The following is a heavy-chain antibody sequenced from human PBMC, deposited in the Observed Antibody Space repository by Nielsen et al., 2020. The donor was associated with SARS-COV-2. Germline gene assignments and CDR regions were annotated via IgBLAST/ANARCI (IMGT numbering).Heavy chain of an antibody. CDR2: ISSRSDYI. CDR3: ARDGGRRTMFGVNHRVRKDAFDI. Sequence: GGSLRLSCAASRFTFDDYAMHWVRQAPGKGLEWVSFISSRSDYIYYADSMKGRFTISRDNAKNSLFLQMNRLRVEDTAVYYCARDGGRRTMFGVNHRVRKDAFDIWGQGTMVTVSS. CDR1: RFTFDDYA. D-gene: IGHD3-3*01. J-gene: IGHJ3*02. V-gene: IGHV3-21*01.